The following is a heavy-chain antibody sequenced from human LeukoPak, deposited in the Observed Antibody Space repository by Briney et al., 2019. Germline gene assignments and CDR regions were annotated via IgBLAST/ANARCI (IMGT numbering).Heavy chain of an antibody. CDR3: ARPSLSGMVRGNWYFDL. J-gene: IGHJ2*01. Sequence: ASVKVSCKASGGTFSSYTISWVRQAPGQGLEWMGRIIPILGIANYVQKFQGRVTITADKSTSTAYMELSSLRSEDTAVYYCARPSLSGMVRGNWYFDLWGRGTLVTVSS. V-gene: IGHV1-69*02. CDR2: IIPILGIA. D-gene: IGHD3-10*01. CDR1: GGTFSSYT.